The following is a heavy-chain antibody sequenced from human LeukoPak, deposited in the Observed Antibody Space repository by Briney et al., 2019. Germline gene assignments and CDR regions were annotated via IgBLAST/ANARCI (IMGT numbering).Heavy chain of an antibody. V-gene: IGHV3-23*01. J-gene: IGHJ4*02. CDR1: GFTFSSYA. CDR2: ISGSGGST. Sequence: GGSLRLSCAAFGFTFSSYAMSWVRQAPGKGLEWVSGISGSGGSTYYADSVKGRFTIPRDNSKNTLYLQMNSLRAEDTAVYYCAKDDDSTGYPPYYFDYWGQGTLVTVSS. CDR3: AKDDDSTGYPPYYFDY. D-gene: IGHD3-22*01.